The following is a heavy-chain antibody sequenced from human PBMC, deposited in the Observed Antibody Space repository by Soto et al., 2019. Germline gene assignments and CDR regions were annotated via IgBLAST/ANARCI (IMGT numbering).Heavy chain of an antibody. CDR1: GYTFTNYD. J-gene: IGHJ3*01. D-gene: IGHD3-10*01. Sequence: QVQLVQSGAEVKKPGASVKVSCKASGYTFTNYDINWVRQATGQGLEWMGWMNPNSGNTVYAQNFQGRVTMTRNTSISTAYMELSSLRSEDTAMYYCVRGSKFGPWGQGTMVTVPS. CDR2: MNPNSGNT. CDR3: VRGSKFGP. V-gene: IGHV1-8*01.